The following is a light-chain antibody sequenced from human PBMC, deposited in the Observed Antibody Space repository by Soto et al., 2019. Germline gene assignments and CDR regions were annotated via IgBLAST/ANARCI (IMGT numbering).Light chain of an antibody. J-gene: IGKJ2*01. Sequence: EIVLTQSPGTLSLSPGERATLSCRASESVSNNWLAWYQQKPGLAPRLLIYGASSRPGGIPDRFSGSGSGTDFTLTIKRLEPEDFAVYYCQQYGRSPYTFAQGTKLEI. CDR2: GAS. CDR1: ESVSNNW. CDR3: QQYGRSPYT. V-gene: IGKV3-20*01.